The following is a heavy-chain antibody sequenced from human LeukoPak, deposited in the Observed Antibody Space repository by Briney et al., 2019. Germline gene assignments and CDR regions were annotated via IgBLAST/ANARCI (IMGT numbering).Heavy chain of an antibody. D-gene: IGHD3-10*01. Sequence: PSETLSLTCTISGGSISDYYWSWIRQPPGKGLEWIGYIYYSGNTNYNPSLQSRVTIPVDTSMNQFSLTLYFVTAADTAVYYCARDSPNYYGSGSNFDYWGQGTLVTVSS. CDR2: IYYSGNT. V-gene: IGHV4-59*01. J-gene: IGHJ4*02. CDR3: ARDSPNYYGSGSNFDY. CDR1: GGSISDYY.